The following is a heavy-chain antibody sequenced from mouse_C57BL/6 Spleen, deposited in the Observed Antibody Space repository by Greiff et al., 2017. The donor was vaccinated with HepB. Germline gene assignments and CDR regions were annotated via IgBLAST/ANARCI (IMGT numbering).Heavy chain of an antibody. CDR1: GFSFNTYA. J-gene: IGHJ4*01. Sequence: EVQLQESGGGLVQPKGSLKLSCAASGFSFNTYAMNWVRQAPGKGLEWVARIRSKSNNYATYYADSVKDRFTISRDDSESMLYLQMNNLETEDTAMYYCVRYYYGSRWGYYYAMDYWGQGTSVTVSS. CDR2: IRSKSNNYAT. CDR3: VRYYYGSRWGYYYAMDY. D-gene: IGHD1-1*01. V-gene: IGHV10-1*01.